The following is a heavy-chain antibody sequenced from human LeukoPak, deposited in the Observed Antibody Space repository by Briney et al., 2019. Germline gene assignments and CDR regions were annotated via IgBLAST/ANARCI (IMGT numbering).Heavy chain of an antibody. CDR2: IIPILGIA. Sequence: ASVKVSCKASGGTFSSYAISWVRQAPGQGLEWMGRIIPILGIANYAQKFQGRVTITADKSTSTAYMELSSLRSEDTAVYYCARGRYGSGSYYKIDYWGQGTLVTVSS. CDR3: ARGRYGSGSYYKIDY. J-gene: IGHJ4*02. V-gene: IGHV1-69*04. CDR1: GGTFSSYA. D-gene: IGHD3-10*01.